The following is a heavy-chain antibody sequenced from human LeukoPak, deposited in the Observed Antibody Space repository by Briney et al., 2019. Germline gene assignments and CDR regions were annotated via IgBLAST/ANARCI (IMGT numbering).Heavy chain of an antibody. CDR3: ARVVGCGGDCYSGISDY. J-gene: IGHJ4*02. Sequence: ASVKVSCKASGYTFTSYAMHWVRQAPGQGLEWMGWINTNTGNPPYAQGFTGRFVFSLDTSVSRAYLQSSSLKAEDTAVYYCARVVGCGGDCYSGISDYWGEGTLVTVSS. D-gene: IGHD2-21*02. CDR1: GYTFTSYA. CDR2: INTNTGNP. V-gene: IGHV7-4-1*02.